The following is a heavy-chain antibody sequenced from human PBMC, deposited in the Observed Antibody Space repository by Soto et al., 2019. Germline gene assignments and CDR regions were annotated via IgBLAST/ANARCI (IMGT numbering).Heavy chain of an antibody. CDR3: ASLIGYSYGRFLYGFDV. CDR1: GCNFDNYW. V-gene: IGHV5-51*01. CDR2: IYHGDSDT. D-gene: IGHD5-18*01. Sequence: IRWEGAGCNFDNYWIRRVLQMPGKGLECMGMIYHGDSDTRYSPSFQGQVTISADKSSRTAYLQWSSLKASDTAIYSCASLIGYSYGRFLYGFDVWGQGTMVTVSS. J-gene: IGHJ6*02.